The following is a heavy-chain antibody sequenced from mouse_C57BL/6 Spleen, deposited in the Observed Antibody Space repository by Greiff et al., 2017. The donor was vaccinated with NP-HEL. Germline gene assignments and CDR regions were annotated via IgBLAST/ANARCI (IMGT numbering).Heavy chain of an antibody. Sequence: VQVVESGAELVRPGASVKLSCKASGYTFTDYYINWVKQRPGQGLEWIARIYPGSGNTYYNEKFKGKATLTAEKSSSTAYMQLSSLTSEDSAVYFCAREEDYGSAFDYWGQGTTLTVSS. D-gene: IGHD1-1*01. CDR1: GYTFTDYY. CDR3: AREEDYGSAFDY. J-gene: IGHJ2*01. V-gene: IGHV1-76*01. CDR2: IYPGSGNT.